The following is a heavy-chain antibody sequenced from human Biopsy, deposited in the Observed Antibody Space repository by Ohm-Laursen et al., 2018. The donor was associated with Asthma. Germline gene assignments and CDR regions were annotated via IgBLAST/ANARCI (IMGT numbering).Heavy chain of an antibody. V-gene: IGHV3-11*01. CDR1: GFTVSDYH. CDR2: IGSRITDAI. J-gene: IGHJ4*02. CDR3: AREVKMAY. Sequence: SLRLSCAASGFTVSDYHMSWIRQTPGRGLEWISYIGSRITDAIYYADSVKGRFTISRDNTKNSVSLQMNSLRAEDTGVYYCAREVKMAYWGRGTLVTVSS. D-gene: IGHD2-8*01.